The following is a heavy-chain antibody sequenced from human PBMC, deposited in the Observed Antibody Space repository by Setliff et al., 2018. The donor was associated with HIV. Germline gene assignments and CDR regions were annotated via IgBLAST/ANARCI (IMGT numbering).Heavy chain of an antibody. J-gene: IGHJ1*01. D-gene: IGHD6-6*01. CDR1: GGTFSSYA. Sequence: ASVKVSCKASGGTFSSYAISWVRQAPGQGLEWMGVINTSGGSAGYAEKFRGRVTMTRDTSTSTVYMELSSLRSEDTAVYYCARDPAPSSSASYFQHWGQGTPVTVSS. CDR2: INTSGGSA. V-gene: IGHV1-46*01. CDR3: ARDPAPSSSASYFQH.